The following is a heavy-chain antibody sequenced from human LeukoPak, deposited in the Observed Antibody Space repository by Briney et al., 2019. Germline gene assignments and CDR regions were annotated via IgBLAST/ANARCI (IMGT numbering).Heavy chain of an antibody. CDR3: ARDRSSGWYDFDY. D-gene: IGHD6-19*01. J-gene: IGHJ4*02. CDR1: GYTFTGYY. V-gene: IGHV1-2*02. Sequence: ASVKVSCKASGYTFTGYYMHWVRQAPGQGLEWMGWINPNSGGTNYAQKFQGRVTITADKSTSTAYMELSSLRSEDTAVYYCARDRSSGWYDFDYWGQGTLVTVSS. CDR2: INPNSGGT.